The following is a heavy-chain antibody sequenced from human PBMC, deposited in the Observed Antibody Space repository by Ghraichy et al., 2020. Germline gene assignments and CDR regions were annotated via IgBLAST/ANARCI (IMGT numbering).Heavy chain of an antibody. CDR1: GYTFTSYG. Sequence: ASGKVSSKASGYTFTSYGISWVRQAPGQGLEWMGWISAYNGNTNYAQKLQGRVTMTTDTSTSTAYMELRSLRSDDTAVYYCARGDPDYYYYYGMDVWGQGTTVTVSS. CDR3: ARGDPDYYYYYGMDV. J-gene: IGHJ6*02. D-gene: IGHD2-21*01. CDR2: ISAYNGNT. V-gene: IGHV1-18*01.